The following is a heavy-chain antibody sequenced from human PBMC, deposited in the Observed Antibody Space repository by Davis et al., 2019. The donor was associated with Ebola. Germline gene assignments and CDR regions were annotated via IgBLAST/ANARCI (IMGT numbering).Heavy chain of an antibody. CDR3: ARRYSSSPGDFDS. Sequence: GESLKISCKGSGYSFSNYWISWVRQVPGKGLEWMGIIYPGDSDTRYSPSFQGQVTMSVDKSISTAFLQWSSLEASDTAMYYCARRYSSSPGDFDSWGQGTLVTVSS. V-gene: IGHV5-51*01. J-gene: IGHJ4*02. CDR1: GYSFSNYW. D-gene: IGHD3-22*01. CDR2: IYPGDSDT.